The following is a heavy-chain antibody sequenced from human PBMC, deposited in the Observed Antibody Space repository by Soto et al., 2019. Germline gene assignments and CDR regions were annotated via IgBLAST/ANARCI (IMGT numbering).Heavy chain of an antibody. CDR1: GSSISPFY. Sequence: PSETLSLTCTVSGSSISPFYWSWIRQPPGKGLEWIGYIYYTGSTKYNPSLKSRVTLSLGTSRNQLSLKLSSVTAADTAVYYCTRVGGYYGDYPNFDYRGPGTLVTVSS. CDR3: TRVGGYYGDYPNFDY. J-gene: IGHJ4*02. V-gene: IGHV4-59*01. CDR2: IYYTGST. D-gene: IGHD4-17*01.